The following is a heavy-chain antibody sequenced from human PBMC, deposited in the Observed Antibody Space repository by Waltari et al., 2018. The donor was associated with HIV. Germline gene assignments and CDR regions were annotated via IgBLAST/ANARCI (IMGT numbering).Heavy chain of an antibody. J-gene: IGHJ3*02. CDR1: GFSFRSDA. Sequence: EVQLVESGGGLVQPGGSLRVSCAASGFSFRSDATRRVRQGPGKGLEGVLVIGRNGGTTVYTDSVKGRFTSVREHSKNKLYPPMNSLSADDKVVYYCAKPRGRWELLGDFDMGGQGRMVAVSS. D-gene: IGHD1-26*01. CDR3: AKPRGRWELLGDFDM. V-gene: IGHV3-23*04. CDR2: IGRNGGTT.